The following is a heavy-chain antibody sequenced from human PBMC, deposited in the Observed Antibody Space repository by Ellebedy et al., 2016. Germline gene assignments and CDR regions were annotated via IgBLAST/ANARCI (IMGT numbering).Heavy chain of an antibody. J-gene: IGHJ6*02. Sequence: GSLRLXXTVSGGSISSYYWSWIRQPPGKGLEWIGYIYYSGSTNYNPSLKSRVTISVDRSKNQFSLKLNSVTAADTAVYYCARIPTTVVTPGGLYYYYYGMDVWGQGTTVTVSS. CDR1: GGSISSYY. V-gene: IGHV4-59*12. CDR3: ARIPTTVVTPGGLYYYYYGMDV. D-gene: IGHD4-23*01. CDR2: IYYSGST.